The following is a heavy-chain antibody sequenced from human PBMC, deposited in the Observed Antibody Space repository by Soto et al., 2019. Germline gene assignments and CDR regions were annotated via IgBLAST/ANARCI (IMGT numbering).Heavy chain of an antibody. D-gene: IGHD2-2*01. CDR1: GFTFSSYW. CDR3: ARDVIVLVPAAMTDNNWFDP. CDR2: INSDGSST. J-gene: IGHJ5*02. Sequence: LRLSCAASGFTFSSYWMHWVRQAPGKGLVWVSRINSDGSSTSYADSVKGRFTISRDNAKNTLYLQMNSLRAEDTAVYYCARDVIVLVPAAMTDNNWFDPWGQGTLVTVSS. V-gene: IGHV3-74*01.